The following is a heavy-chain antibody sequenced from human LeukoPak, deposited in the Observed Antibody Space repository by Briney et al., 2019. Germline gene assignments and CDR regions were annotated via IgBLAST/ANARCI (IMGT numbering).Heavy chain of an antibody. CDR2: IIPIFGTA. V-gene: IGHV1-69*05. CDR3: ASSLSGYNYEGGFNWLDP. CDR1: GGTFSSYA. Sequence: ASVKVSCKASGGTFSSYAISWVRQAPGQGLEWMGGIIPIFGTANYAQKFQGRVTITTDESTSTAYMELSSLRSEDTAVYYCASSLSGYNYEGGFNWLDPWGQGTLVTVSS. J-gene: IGHJ5*02. D-gene: IGHD5-24*01.